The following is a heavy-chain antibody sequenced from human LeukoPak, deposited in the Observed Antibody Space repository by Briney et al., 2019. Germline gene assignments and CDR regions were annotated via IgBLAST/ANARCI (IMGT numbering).Heavy chain of an antibody. Sequence: SETLSLTCTVSSGSIRSSSYYWGWIRQPPGKGLEWIGNIYYSESTNYNPSLKSRVTISVDMSKNQFSLKLNSVTAEDTAVYYCARGYYMDVWGKGTTVTVSS. CDR2: IYYSEST. J-gene: IGHJ6*03. CDR1: SGSIRSSSYY. V-gene: IGHV4-39*07. CDR3: ARGYYMDV.